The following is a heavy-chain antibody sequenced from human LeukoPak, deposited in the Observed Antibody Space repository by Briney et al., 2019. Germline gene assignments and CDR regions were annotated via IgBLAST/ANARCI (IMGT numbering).Heavy chain of an antibody. CDR3: ARDGYSGNDGL. V-gene: IGHV4-39*07. CDR2: IYHSGST. Sequence: SETLSLTCVVSGGSISSTSYYWGWIRQPPGKGLEWIGSIYHSGSTKYNPSLKSRVTISVDTSKNQFSLKLSSVTAADTAVYYCARDGYSGNDGLWGQGTLVTVSS. D-gene: IGHD5-12*01. CDR1: GGSISSTSYY. J-gene: IGHJ4*02.